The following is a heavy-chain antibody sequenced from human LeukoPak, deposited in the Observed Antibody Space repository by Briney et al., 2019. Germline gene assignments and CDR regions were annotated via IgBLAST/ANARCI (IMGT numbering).Heavy chain of an antibody. Sequence: GGSLRLSCAASGFTFSSYAMHWVRQAPGKGLEWVAVISYDGSNKYYADSVKGRFTISRDNSKNTLYLQMNSLRAEDTAVYYCARDSRRITMIVVVISGAFDIWGQGTMVTVSS. V-gene: IGHV3-30-3*01. CDR2: ISYDGSNK. J-gene: IGHJ3*02. CDR3: ARDSRRITMIVVVISGAFDI. D-gene: IGHD3-22*01. CDR1: GFTFSSYA.